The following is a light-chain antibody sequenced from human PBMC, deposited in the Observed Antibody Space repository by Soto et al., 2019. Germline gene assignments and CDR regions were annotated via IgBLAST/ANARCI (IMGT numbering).Light chain of an antibody. V-gene: IGKV3-20*01. J-gene: IGKJ1*01. Sequence: EIVLTQSPGTLSLSPGERATLSCRASQSVTSSYLAWYQQKPDQAPRLLIYGASSRDTGIPDRFSGSGSGTHFNLTIIRMEPANFNVYYCQQYGGSPRWTFGQGTKVELK. CDR3: QQYGGSPRWT. CDR1: QSVTSSY. CDR2: GAS.